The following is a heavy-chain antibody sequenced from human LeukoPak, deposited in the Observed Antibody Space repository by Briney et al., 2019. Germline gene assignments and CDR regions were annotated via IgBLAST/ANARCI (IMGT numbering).Heavy chain of an antibody. CDR3: ARVLQRAFFDY. J-gene: IGHJ4*02. D-gene: IGHD3-3*02. Sequence: SQTLSLTCTVSGGPISSGSYYWSWIRQPAGKGLEWIGRIYTSGSTNYNPSLKGRVTISVDTSKNQFSLKLSSVTAADTAVYYCARVLQRAFFDYWGQGTLVTVSS. CDR2: IYTSGST. CDR1: GGPISSGSYY. V-gene: IGHV4-61*02.